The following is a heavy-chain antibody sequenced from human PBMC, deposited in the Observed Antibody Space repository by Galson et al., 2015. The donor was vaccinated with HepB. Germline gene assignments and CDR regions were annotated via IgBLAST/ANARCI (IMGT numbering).Heavy chain of an antibody. J-gene: IGHJ6*02. CDR3: AREIDIVVVPAAMGYDYYYYGMDV. V-gene: IGHV7-4-1*02. D-gene: IGHD2-2*01. Sequence: SCKASGYTFTSYAMNWVRQAPGQGLEWMGWINTNTGNPTYAQGFTGRFVFSLDTSVSTAYLQISSLKAEDTAVYYCAREIDIVVVPAAMGYDYYYYGMDVWGQGTTVTVSS. CDR1: GYTFTSYA. CDR2: INTNTGNP.